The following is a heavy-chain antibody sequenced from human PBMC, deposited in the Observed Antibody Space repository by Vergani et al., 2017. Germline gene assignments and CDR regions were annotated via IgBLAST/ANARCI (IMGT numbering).Heavy chain of an antibody. V-gene: IGHV1-46*01. Sequence: QVQLVQSGAEVKKPGASVKVSCKASGYPFTSYYMHWVRQAPGQGLEWMGIINPSGGSTSYAQKFQGRVTMTRDTSTSTVYMELSSLRSEDTAVYYCARDHTTDYYYMDVWGKGTTVTVSS. J-gene: IGHJ6*03. CDR3: ARDHTTDYYYMDV. CDR1: GYPFTSYY. CDR2: INPSGGST. D-gene: IGHD4-17*01.